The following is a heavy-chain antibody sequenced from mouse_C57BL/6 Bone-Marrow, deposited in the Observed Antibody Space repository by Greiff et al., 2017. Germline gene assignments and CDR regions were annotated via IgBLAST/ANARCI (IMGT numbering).Heavy chain of an antibody. D-gene: IGHD2-3*01. V-gene: IGHV14-4*01. CDR2: IDPENGDT. J-gene: IGHJ2*01. Sequence: EVQLQQSGAELVRPGASVKLSCTASGFNIKDDYMHWVKQRPEQGLEWIGWIDPENGDTEYASKFQGKATITADTSSNTAYLPLSSLTSEDTAVYYCTTHDGYSYYFDYWGQGTTLTVSS. CDR1: GFNIKDDY. CDR3: TTHDGYSYYFDY.